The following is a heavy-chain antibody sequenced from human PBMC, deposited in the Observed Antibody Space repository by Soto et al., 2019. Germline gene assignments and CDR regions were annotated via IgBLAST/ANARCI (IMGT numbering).Heavy chain of an antibody. CDR2: ISYDGSNK. CDR3: ARERGYFDY. CDR1: GFTFSSYA. D-gene: IGHD3-10*01. Sequence: GGSLRLSCAASGFTFSSYAMHWVRQAPGKGLEWVAVISYDGSNKYYADSVKGRFTISRDNSKNTLYLQMNSLRAEDTAVYYCARERGYFDYWGQGTLVTVSS. V-gene: IGHV3-30-3*01. J-gene: IGHJ4*02.